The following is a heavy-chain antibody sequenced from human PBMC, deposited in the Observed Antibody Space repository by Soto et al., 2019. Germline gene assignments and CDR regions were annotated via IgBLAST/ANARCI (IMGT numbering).Heavy chain of an antibody. V-gene: IGHV4-30-2*01. J-gene: IGHJ5*02. CDR1: GGSISSGGYS. CDR2: IYHSGST. D-gene: IGHD4-17*01. Sequence: QLQLQESGSGLVKPSQTLSLTCAVSGGSISSGGYSWSWIRQPPGKGLEWIGYIYHSGSTYYNPSLKSRVTISVDRSKNQFSLKLSSVTAADTAVYYCARTTVTTEYNGFDPWGQGTLVTVSS. CDR3: ARTTVTTEYNGFDP.